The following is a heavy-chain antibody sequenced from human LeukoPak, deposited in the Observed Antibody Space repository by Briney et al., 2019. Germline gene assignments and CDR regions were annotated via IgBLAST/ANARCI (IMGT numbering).Heavy chain of an antibody. V-gene: IGHV4-39*07. D-gene: IGHD5-12*01. Sequence: SETLSLTCTVSGGSISSSSYYWGWIRQPPGKGLEWIGSIYYSGSTYYNPSLKSRVTISVDTSKNQFSLKLSSVTAADTAVYYCARIVANYYYYYMDVWGKGTTVTVSS. CDR3: ARIVANYYYYYMDV. CDR1: GGSISSSSYY. CDR2: IYYSGST. J-gene: IGHJ6*03.